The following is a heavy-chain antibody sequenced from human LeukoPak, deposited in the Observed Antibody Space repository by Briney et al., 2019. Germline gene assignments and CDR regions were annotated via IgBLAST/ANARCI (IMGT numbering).Heavy chain of an antibody. CDR2: INTGNGNT. Sequence: GASVKVSCKASGYIFTSYPIHWVRQAPGQRLEWMGWINTGNGNTKYSQKFEGRVTVTRDTSATAAYMELSSLRSEDTAVYYCARTYYYDSSGYLTFDYWGQGTLVTVSS. CDR1: GYIFTSYP. CDR3: ARTYYYDSSGYLTFDY. J-gene: IGHJ4*02. V-gene: IGHV1-3*04. D-gene: IGHD3-22*01.